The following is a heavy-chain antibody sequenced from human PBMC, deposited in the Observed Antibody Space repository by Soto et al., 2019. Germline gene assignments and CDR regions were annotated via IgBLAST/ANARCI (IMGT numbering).Heavy chain of an antibody. D-gene: IGHD5-12*01. J-gene: IGHJ3*02. V-gene: IGHV3-23*01. Sequence: EAQLLESGGGSVQPGGSLRLSCAASGFTFSSHCMSWIRQAPGKGLEWISGLSRGGGSTYYVDSVKGRFTISRDNAKNTLDLIMRSLRVEDTALYYCAREGQYRTDGFDIWGQGTMVTVSS. CDR2: LSRGGGST. CDR1: GFTFSSHC. CDR3: AREGQYRTDGFDI.